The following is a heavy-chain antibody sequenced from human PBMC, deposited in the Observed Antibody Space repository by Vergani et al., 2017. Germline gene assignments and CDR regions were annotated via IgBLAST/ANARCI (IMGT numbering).Heavy chain of an antibody. CDR3: ARAQTTVTTGYYYYYGMDV. J-gene: IGHJ6*02. CDR2: IDHTGRP. CDR1: GGSFTSYH. D-gene: IGHD4-17*01. Sequence: QVQLQQWGGGLLKPSETLSLTCVVNGGSFTSYHWTWIRQSPGEGLEWVGDIDHTGRPDYNPSLKSRLTMSVDKSRNQFSLKLSSVTAADTAVYYCARAQTTVTTGYYYYYGMDVWGQGTTVTVSS. V-gene: IGHV4-34*01.